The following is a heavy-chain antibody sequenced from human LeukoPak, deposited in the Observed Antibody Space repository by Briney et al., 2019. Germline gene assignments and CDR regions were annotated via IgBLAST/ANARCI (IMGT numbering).Heavy chain of an antibody. CDR1: GFTFSSYG. V-gene: IGHV3-30*02. CDR3: AKKPEWRAAGTWGFDY. Sequence: PGGSLRLSCAASGFTFSSYGMHWVRQAPGKGLEWVAFIRYDGSNKYYADSVKGRFTISRDNSKNTLYLQMNSLRAEDTAVYYCAKKPEWRAAGTWGFDYWGQGTLVTVSS. CDR2: IRYDGSNK. D-gene: IGHD6-13*01. J-gene: IGHJ4*02.